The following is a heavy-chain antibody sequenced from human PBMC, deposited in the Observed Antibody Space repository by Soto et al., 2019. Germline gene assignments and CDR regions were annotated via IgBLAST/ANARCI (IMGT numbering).Heavy chain of an antibody. D-gene: IGHD3-3*01. J-gene: IGHJ4*02. CDR1: GGTFSSYA. Sequence: QVQLVQSGAEVKQPGSSVKVSCKASGGTFSSYAISWVRQAPGQGLEWMGGIIPIFGTANYAQKFQGRVTITADESTSTAYMELSSLRSEDTAVYYCARKGENYDFWSGYYLYWGQGTLVTVSS. CDR3: ARKGENYDFWSGYYLY. CDR2: IIPIFGTA. V-gene: IGHV1-69*01.